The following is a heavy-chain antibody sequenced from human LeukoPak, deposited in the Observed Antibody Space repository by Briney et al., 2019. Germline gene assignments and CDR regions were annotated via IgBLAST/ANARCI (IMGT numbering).Heavy chain of an antibody. D-gene: IGHD3-22*01. CDR1: GFTFSAYE. CDR2: ISSRADTI. CDR3: AGGYRSKYYYDSSTYSDY. J-gene: IGHJ4*02. Sequence: GGSLRLSCAASGFTFSAYEMHWVRQAPGKGLEWVSYISSRADTIYYADSVKGRFTISRDSAKNSLYLQMNSLRAEDTAVYYCAGGYRSKYYYDSSTYSDYWGQGTLVTVSS. V-gene: IGHV3-48*03.